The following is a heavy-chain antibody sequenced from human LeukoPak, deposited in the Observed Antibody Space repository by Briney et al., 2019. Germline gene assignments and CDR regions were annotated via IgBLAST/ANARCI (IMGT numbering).Heavy chain of an antibody. CDR1: GFTSGTHW. V-gene: IGHV3-7*01. CDR3: ARDQGSSGWYEFDY. CDR2: IKQDGSEK. Sequence: TGGPLRLSCAASGFTSGTHWMSWVRQAPGEGLEGVANIKQDGSEKYYVDSVRGRFTISRDNAKNSLYLQMNSLRAEDTAVYYCARDQGSSGWYEFDYWGQGTLVTVSS. D-gene: IGHD6-19*01. J-gene: IGHJ4*02.